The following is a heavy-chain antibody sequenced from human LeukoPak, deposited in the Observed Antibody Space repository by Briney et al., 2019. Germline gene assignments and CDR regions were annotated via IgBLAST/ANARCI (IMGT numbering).Heavy chain of an antibody. Sequence: GGSLRLSCAASGFTVSSNFMSWVRQAPGKGLELVANIKQDRSEKYYVDSVRGRFTISRDNAKNSLYLQMNSLRAEDTAVYYCARLREIPVFGVVTKSTSYFDYWGQGTLVTVSS. V-gene: IGHV3-7*01. CDR3: ARLREIPVFGVVTKSTSYFDY. J-gene: IGHJ4*02. CDR1: GFTVSSNF. CDR2: IKQDRSEK. D-gene: IGHD3-3*01.